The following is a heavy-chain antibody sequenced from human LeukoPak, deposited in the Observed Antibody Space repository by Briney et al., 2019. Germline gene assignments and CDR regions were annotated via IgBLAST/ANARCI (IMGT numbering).Heavy chain of an antibody. CDR2: ISSSGSTI. J-gene: IGHJ3*02. CDR3: ATNIAATPSPDDAFDI. CDR1: GFTFSDYY. D-gene: IGHD6-13*01. V-gene: IGHV3-11*01. Sequence: GGSLRLSCAASGFTFSDYYMSWIRQAPGKGLEWVSYISSSGSTIYYADSVKGRFTISRDNAKNSLYLQMNSLRAEDTAVYYCATNIAATPSPDDAFDIWGQGTMVTVSS.